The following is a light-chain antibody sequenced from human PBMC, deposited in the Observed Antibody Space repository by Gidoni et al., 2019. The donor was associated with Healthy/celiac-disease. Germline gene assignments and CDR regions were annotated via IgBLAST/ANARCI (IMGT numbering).Light chain of an antibody. Sequence: DIQMTQSPSTLYASVGDRVTITCRASQSISSWLAWYQQKPGKAPKLLIYKASSLESGVPSRFSGSGSGTEFTLTISSLQPDDFATYYCQQFRSFGQGTKLEIK. CDR1: QSISSW. CDR2: KAS. J-gene: IGKJ2*04. CDR3: QQFRS. V-gene: IGKV1-5*03.